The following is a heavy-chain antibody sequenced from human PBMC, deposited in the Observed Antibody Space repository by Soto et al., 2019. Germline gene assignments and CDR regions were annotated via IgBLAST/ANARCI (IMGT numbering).Heavy chain of an antibody. V-gene: IGHV3-23*01. CDR1: GFSFSIYG. D-gene: IGHD4-17*01. J-gene: IGHJ5*02. CDR2: ISGGGDST. Sequence: EEQRLEAGGGLVQPGGSLRRSCAASGFSFSIYGMSWVRQAPGKGLDWVSGISGGGDSTYYADSVKGRFTIYRDKSKTTLYLQMNSLRAEDTAVYYCARGQDDYGDSDVWFDPWGQGTLVSVSS. CDR3: ARGQDDYGDSDVWFDP.